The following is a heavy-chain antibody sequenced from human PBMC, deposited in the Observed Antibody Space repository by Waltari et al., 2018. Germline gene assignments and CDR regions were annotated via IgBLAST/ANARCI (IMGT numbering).Heavy chain of an antibody. CDR3: ARAVGANDYGMDV. Sequence: TFSSYAISWVRQAPGQGLEWMGRIIPIFGTANYAQKFQGRVTITADKSTSTAYMELSSLRSEDTAVYYCARAVGANDYGMDVWGQGTTVTVSS. CDR2: IIPIFGTA. D-gene: IGHD1-26*01. J-gene: IGHJ6*02. V-gene: IGHV1-69*06. CDR1: TFSSYA.